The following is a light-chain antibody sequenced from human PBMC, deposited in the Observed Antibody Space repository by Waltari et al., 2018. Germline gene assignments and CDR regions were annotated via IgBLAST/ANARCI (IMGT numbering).Light chain of an antibody. V-gene: IGKV3-15*01. Sequence: EIVMTQSPATLSVSPGERVTLSCRASQYVSGKLAWYQQKPGLAPRLLLSGASTRATGVPARFSGSGSGTEFTLTISSLQSEDFAVYYCQQYNDWPGLTFGGGTRVEIK. CDR1: QYVSGK. CDR3: QQYNDWPGLT. CDR2: GAS. J-gene: IGKJ4*01.